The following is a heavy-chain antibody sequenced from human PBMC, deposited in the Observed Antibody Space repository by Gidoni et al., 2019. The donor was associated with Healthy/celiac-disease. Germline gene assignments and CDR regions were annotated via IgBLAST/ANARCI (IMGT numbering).Heavy chain of an antibody. CDR3: AKDPSIVGATWADY. Sequence: EVQLLESGGGLVQPGGSLRLSCAASGFTFSSYAMGWVRQAPGKGLEWVSAISGSGGSTYYADSVKGRFTSSRDNSKNTLYLQMNSLRAEDTAVYYCAKDPSIVGATWADYWGQGTLVTVSS. CDR2: ISGSGGST. J-gene: IGHJ4*02. V-gene: IGHV3-23*01. CDR1: GFTFSSYA. D-gene: IGHD1-26*01.